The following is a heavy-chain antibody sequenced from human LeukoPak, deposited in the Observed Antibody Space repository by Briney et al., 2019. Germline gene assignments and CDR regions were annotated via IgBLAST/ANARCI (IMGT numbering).Heavy chain of an antibody. CDR2: INPSGGST. J-gene: IGHJ4*02. Sequence: ASVKVSCKASGYIFTRYYMHWVRQAPGQGPEWMGKINPSGGSTSYAQKFRGRVTMTRDTSTSTVYMELSSLRSEDTAVYYCARDPCGGDCHFDYWGQGALVTVSS. V-gene: IGHV1-46*01. CDR3: ARDPCGGDCHFDY. D-gene: IGHD2-21*02. CDR1: GYIFTRYY.